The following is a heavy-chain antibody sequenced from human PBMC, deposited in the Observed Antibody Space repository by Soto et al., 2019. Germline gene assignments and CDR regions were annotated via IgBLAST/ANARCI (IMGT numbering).Heavy chain of an antibody. J-gene: IGHJ4*02. CDR2: IYPGDSDT. D-gene: IGHD4-4*01. CDR3: ARGFPYSHRQLLAY. CDR1: GYSFTNYW. Sequence: GESLKISCKASGYSFTNYWIAWVRQMPGKGLEWMGIIYPGDSDTRYSPSFQGQVTISADKSISTAYLQWSSLKASDTAMYYCARGFPYSHRQLLAYRARGTLVPVSS. V-gene: IGHV5-51*01.